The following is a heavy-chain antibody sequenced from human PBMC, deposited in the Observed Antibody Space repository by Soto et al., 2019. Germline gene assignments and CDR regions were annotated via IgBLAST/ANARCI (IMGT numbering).Heavy chain of an antibody. CDR3: ARRTIHCSSTSCYEKAAFDI. CDR2: IYYSGST. CDR1: GGSISSGDYY. Sequence: SETLSLTCTVSGGSISSGDYYWSWIRQPPGKGLEWIGYIYYSGSTYYNPSLKSRVTISVDTSKNQFSLKLSSVTAADTAVYYCARRTIHCSSTSCYEKAAFDIWGQGTMVTVSS. J-gene: IGHJ3*02. D-gene: IGHD2-2*01. V-gene: IGHV4-30-4*01.